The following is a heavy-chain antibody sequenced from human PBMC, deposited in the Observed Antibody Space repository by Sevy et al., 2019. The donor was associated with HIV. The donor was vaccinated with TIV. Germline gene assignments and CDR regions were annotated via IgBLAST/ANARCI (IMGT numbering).Heavy chain of an antibody. J-gene: IGHJ4*02. CDR2: INHIGST. V-gene: IGHV4-34*01. D-gene: IGHD3-3*01. CDR3: ARGQWELYY. Sequence: SETLSLTCAVYGGSFSGFYWTWIRQPPGKGLEWIGEINHIGSTTYNPSLKSRVTISVDTSKNQFALKLSSVTAADTAVYYCARGQWELYYWGQGIQVTVSS. CDR1: GGSFSGFY.